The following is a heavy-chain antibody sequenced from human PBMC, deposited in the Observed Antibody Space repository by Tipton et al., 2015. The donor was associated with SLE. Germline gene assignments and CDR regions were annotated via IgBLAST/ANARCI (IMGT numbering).Heavy chain of an antibody. CDR1: GFTVSSNY. D-gene: IGHD3-16*01. V-gene: IGHV3-30*02. J-gene: IGHJ4*02. CDR3: AKDLARSIDY. CDR2: IRYDGSNK. Sequence: SLRLSCAASGFTVSSNYMNWVRQAPGKGLEWVAFIRYDGSNKYYADSVKGRFTISRDNSKNTLYLQMNSLRAEDTAVYYCAKDLARSIDYWGQGTLVTVSS.